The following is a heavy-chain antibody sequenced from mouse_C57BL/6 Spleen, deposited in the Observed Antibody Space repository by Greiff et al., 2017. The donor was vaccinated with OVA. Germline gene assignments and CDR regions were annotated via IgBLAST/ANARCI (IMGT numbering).Heavy chain of an antibody. CDR1: GYTFTEYT. Sequence: VQLVESGAELVKPGASVKLSCKASGYTFTEYTIHWVKQRPGQGLEWIGWFYPGSGSTKYNEKFKDKATLTADKSSSTVYMELSRLTSEDSAVYVCARHEASLYDSSAMDYWGQGTSVTVAS. J-gene: IGHJ4*01. V-gene: IGHV1-62-2*01. D-gene: IGHD2-3*01. CDR3: ARHEASLYDSSAMDY. CDR2: FYPGSGST.